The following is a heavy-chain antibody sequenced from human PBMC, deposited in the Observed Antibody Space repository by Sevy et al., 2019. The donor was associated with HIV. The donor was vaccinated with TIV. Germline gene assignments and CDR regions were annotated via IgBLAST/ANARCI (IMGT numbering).Heavy chain of an antibody. D-gene: IGHD1-1*01. CDR3: ARLSAGRNNMPPVFQF. Sequence: GESLKISCKGSGYSFMTYWIGWVRQMPGKGLEWMGIVYPGDSDARYSPSFQGRVTMSADNSSNTAYLQWRSLQASDSAIYFCARLSAGRNNMPPVFQFWGQGTLVTVSS. CDR2: VYPGDSDA. CDR1: GYSFMTYW. V-gene: IGHV5-51*01. J-gene: IGHJ4*02.